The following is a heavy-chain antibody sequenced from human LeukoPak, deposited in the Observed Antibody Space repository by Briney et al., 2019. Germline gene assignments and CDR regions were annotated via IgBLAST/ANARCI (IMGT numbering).Heavy chain of an antibody. CDR3: AIRAHVVSTGAFDI. D-gene: IGHD3-22*01. CDR2: IIPILGMA. V-gene: IGHV1-69*04. Sequence: SVKVSCKASGGTFSSYASSWVRQAPGQGLEWMGRIIPILGMANYAQKFQGRVTITADKSTSTAYMELSSLRSEDTAVYYCAIRAHVVSTGAFDIWGQGTMVTVSS. CDR1: GGTFSSYA. J-gene: IGHJ3*02.